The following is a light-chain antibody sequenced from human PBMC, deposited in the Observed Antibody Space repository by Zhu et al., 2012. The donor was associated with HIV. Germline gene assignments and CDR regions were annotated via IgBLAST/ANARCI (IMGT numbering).Light chain of an antibody. CDR1: QNIGRN. CDR2: KAS. J-gene: IGKJ5*01. Sequence: DIQMIQSPSTLSASVGDRVTITCRATQNIGRNLAWYQQKPGKAPKAFIYKASNLESGVPSRFSGSGSGAEFTLTISSLQPDDLATYYCQQYETYPLTFGQGTRLGIK. V-gene: IGKV1-5*03. CDR3: QQYETYPLT.